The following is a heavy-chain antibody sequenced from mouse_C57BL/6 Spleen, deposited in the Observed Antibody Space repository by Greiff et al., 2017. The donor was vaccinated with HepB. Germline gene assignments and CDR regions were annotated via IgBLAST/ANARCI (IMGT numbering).Heavy chain of an antibody. CDR3: ARDRDYGSSYRAY. CDR2: ISYDGSN. J-gene: IGHJ3*01. Sequence: EVQLQESGPGLVKPSQSLSLTCSVTGYSITSGYYWNWIRQFPGNKLEWMGYISYDGSNNYNPSLKNRISITRDTSKNQFFLKLNSVTTEDTATYYCARDRDYGSSYRAYWGQGTLVTVSA. CDR1: GYSITSGYY. V-gene: IGHV3-6*01. D-gene: IGHD1-1*01.